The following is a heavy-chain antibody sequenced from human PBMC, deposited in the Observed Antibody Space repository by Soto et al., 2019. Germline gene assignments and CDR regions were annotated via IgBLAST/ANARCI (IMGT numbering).Heavy chain of an antibody. V-gene: IGHV5-51*01. J-gene: IGHJ5*02. CDR2: IYPGDSDT. CDR3: ARHSSYDSENWFAP. CDR1: GCSFASYW. Sequence: PGEALKISCEGSGCSFASYWIGWVRHMAGKGLEWMGIIYPGDSDTRYSPSFQGQVTISADKSISTAYLQWSSLKASDTAMYYCARHSSYDSENWFAPRGQGTLVPVSS. D-gene: IGHD2-2*01.